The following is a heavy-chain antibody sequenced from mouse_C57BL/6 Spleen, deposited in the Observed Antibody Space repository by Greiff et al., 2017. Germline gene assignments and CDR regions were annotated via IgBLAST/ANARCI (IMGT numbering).Heavy chain of an antibody. Sequence: EVQLVESGGGLVQPGGSLNLSCAASGFTFTDYYMSWVRQPPGKALEWLGFIRNKANGYTTEYSASVKGRFTISRDNSQSILYLQMNALRAEDSATYYCARYKGSSFDYWGQGTTLTVSS. CDR1: GFTFTDYY. CDR2: IRNKANGYTT. D-gene: IGHD1-1*02. CDR3: ARYKGSSFDY. V-gene: IGHV7-3*01. J-gene: IGHJ2*01.